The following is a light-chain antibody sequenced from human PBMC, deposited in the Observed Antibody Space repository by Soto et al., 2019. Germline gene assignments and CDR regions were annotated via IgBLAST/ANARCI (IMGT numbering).Light chain of an antibody. J-gene: IGKJ3*01. Sequence: EIVLTQSPGTLSLSPGERATLSCRASQSVNSNYLAWLQHKPGQAPRFLIYGASSRAAGIPDRFSGSGSGTVFTLSISSLEPEDFAMYYCHQYGTSPLTFGPGNKVDIK. CDR2: GAS. V-gene: IGKV3-20*01. CDR1: QSVNSNY. CDR3: HQYGTSPLT.